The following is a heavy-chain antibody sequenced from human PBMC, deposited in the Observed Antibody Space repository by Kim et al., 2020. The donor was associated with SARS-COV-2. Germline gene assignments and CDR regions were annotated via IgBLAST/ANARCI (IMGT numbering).Heavy chain of an antibody. Sequence: GGSLRLSCAASGFTFSRSWMTWVRQAPGKGLEWVANIKKDGGEKYYVDSVKGRFTISRDNARNSLSLEMNSLRADDTAVYYCARGVGMDVWGQGTTVIVS. J-gene: IGHJ6*02. V-gene: IGHV3-7*01. CDR3: ARGVGMDV. CDR1: GFTFSRSW. CDR2: IKKDGGEK.